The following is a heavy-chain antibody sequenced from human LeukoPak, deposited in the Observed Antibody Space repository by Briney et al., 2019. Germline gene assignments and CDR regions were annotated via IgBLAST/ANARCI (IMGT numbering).Heavy chain of an antibody. CDR1: GGTFSSYA. V-gene: IGHV1-69*04. CDR3: AREGDCSSTSCSDGMDV. D-gene: IGHD2-2*01. Sequence: ASVKVSCKASGGTFSSYAISWVRQAPGQGLEWIGRIIPILGIANYAQKFQGRVTITADKSTSTAYMELSSLRSEDTAVYYCAREGDCSSTSCSDGMDVWGQGTTVTVSS. J-gene: IGHJ6*02. CDR2: IIPILGIA.